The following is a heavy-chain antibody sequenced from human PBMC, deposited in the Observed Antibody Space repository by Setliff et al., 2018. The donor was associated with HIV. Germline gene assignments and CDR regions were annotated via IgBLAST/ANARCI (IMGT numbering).Heavy chain of an antibody. D-gene: IGHD3-22*01. CDR1: GYSISSGYY. CDR3: ARPYDSLYG. J-gene: IGHJ4*02. CDR2: IYYRGAT. V-gene: IGHV4-38-2*01. Sequence: ASETLSLTCAVSGYSISSGYYWGWIRQPPGKGLEWIGSIYYRGATYYNPTLQSRVTISADTSKNQFYLKLTSVTAADTAIYYCARPYDSLYGWGQGVLVTVSS.